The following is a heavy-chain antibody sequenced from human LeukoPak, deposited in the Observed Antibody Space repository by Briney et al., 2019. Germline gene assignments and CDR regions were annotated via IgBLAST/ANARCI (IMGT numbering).Heavy chain of an antibody. CDR2: IYTSGST. D-gene: IGHD6-13*01. V-gene: IGHV4-4*07. CDR1: GGSISSYY. J-gene: IGHJ5*02. CDR3: AREASSIAAAVGLDP. Sequence: SESLSLTCTVSGGSISSYYWSWIRQPAGKGLEWIGRIYTSGSTNCNPSLKSRVTMSVDTSKNQFSLKLSSVTAADTAVYYCAREASSIAAAVGLDPWGQGTLVTVSS.